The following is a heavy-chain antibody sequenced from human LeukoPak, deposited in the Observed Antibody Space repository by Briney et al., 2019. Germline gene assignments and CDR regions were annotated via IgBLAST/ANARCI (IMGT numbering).Heavy chain of an antibody. CDR1: GFTFTSSA. Sequence: SVKVSCKASGFTFTSSAMQWVRQARGQRLEWIGWIVVGSGNTNYAQKFQERVTITRDMSTSTAYMELSSLRSEDTAVYYCAAPYSGSSAWGAYDICGQGTMVTVSS. CDR3: AAPYSGSSAWGAYDI. CDR2: IVVGSGNT. J-gene: IGHJ3*02. D-gene: IGHD1-26*01. V-gene: IGHV1-58*02.